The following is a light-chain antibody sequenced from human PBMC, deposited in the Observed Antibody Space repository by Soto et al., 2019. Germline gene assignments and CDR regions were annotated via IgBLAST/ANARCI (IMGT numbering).Light chain of an antibody. CDR3: SSYTSGSTWV. V-gene: IGLV2-14*01. CDR1: SSDVGAYNY. J-gene: IGLJ3*02. CDR2: EVS. Sequence: QSALTQPASVSGSPGQSITISCTGTSSDVGAYNYVSWYQQHPGKAPKLIIYEVSNRPSGVSNRFSGSKSGNTASLTISGLQAEDEADYYCSSYTSGSTWVFGGGTQLTVL.